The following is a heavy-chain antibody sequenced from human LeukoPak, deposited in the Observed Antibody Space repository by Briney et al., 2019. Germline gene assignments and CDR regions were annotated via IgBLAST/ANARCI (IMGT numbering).Heavy chain of an antibody. CDR2: IIPIFGTA. J-gene: IGHJ4*02. CDR1: GGTFSSYA. V-gene: IGHV1-69*13. CDR3: AGDYGDYVFDY. D-gene: IGHD4-17*01. Sequence: SVKVSCKSSGGTFSSYAISWVRQAPGQGLEWMGGIIPIFGTANYAQKFQGRVTVTADESTSTAYMELSSLRSEDTAVYYCAGDYGDYVFDYWGQGTLVTVSS.